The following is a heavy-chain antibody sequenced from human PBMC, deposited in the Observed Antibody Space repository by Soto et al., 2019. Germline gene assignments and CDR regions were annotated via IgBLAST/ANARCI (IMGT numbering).Heavy chain of an antibody. CDR1: GYTFNKYD. CDR2: ISPNSGRP. CDR3: VRQYYDFWTDYPDFDY. D-gene: IGHD3-3*01. J-gene: IGHJ4*02. Sequence: EASVKVSCKASGYTFNKYDITWVRQAPGQGLEWLGLISPNSGRPSYAQKFEGRVTMTTDTSTTTAYLELRSLRSDDTAVYYCVRQYYDFWTDYPDFDYWGQGTLVTVSS. V-gene: IGHV1-18*04.